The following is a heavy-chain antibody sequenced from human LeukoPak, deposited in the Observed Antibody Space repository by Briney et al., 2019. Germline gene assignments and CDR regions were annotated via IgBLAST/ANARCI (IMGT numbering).Heavy chain of an antibody. Sequence: SETLSLTCTVSGGSISSYYWSWIRQPPGKGLEWIGYIYYSGSTNYNPSLKSRVTISVDTSKNQFSLKLSSVTAADTAVYYCARGKRATMISKPFDYWGQGTLVTVSS. V-gene: IGHV4-59*12. CDR1: GGSISSYY. D-gene: IGHD3-22*01. J-gene: IGHJ4*02. CDR2: IYYSGST. CDR3: ARGKRATMISKPFDY.